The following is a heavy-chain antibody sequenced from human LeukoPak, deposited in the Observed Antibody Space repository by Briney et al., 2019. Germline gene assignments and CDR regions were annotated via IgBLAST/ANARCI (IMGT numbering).Heavy chain of an antibody. CDR1: GFTFSNYA. J-gene: IGHJ5*02. D-gene: IGHD3-10*01. CDR2: ISGSGDNT. V-gene: IGHV3-23*01. CDR3: AKDPTNYYGSGSGWFDP. Sequence: GGSLRLSCAASGFTFSNYAMSWVRQAPGKGLEWVSAISGSGDNTYYADSVKGRFTISRDNSKNTLYLQMNSLRAEDTAVYYCAKDPTNYYGSGSGWFDPWGQGTLVTVSS.